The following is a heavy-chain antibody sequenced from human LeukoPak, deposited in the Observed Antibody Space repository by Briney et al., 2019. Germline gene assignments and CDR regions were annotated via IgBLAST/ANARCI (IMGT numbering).Heavy chain of an antibody. CDR3: ARGGAWDYYGMDV. CDR1: GFTVSSHY. CDR2: IYSGAST. J-gene: IGHJ6*02. V-gene: IGHV3-53*01. D-gene: IGHD3-16*01. Sequence: PGGSLRLSCAASGFTVSSHYMSWVRQAPGKGLEWVSVIYSGASTYYADSVKGRFTISRDISKNTVYLQMSGLRAEDTAVYYCARGGAWDYYGMDVWGQGTTVTVSS.